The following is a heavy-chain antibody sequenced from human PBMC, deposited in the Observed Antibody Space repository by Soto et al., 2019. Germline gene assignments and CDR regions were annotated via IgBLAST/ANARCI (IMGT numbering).Heavy chain of an antibody. Sequence: GGCLRLSCAASGFTFSSYSMNWVRQAPEKGLEWVSYISSSSSTIYYADSVKGRFTISRDNAKNSLYLQMNSLRDEDTAVYYCARDDVYGSGSYEVYYYYYYGMDVWGQGTTVTVSS. CDR1: GFTFSSYS. J-gene: IGHJ6*02. V-gene: IGHV3-48*02. CDR3: ARDDVYGSGSYEVYYYYYYGMDV. CDR2: ISSSSSTI. D-gene: IGHD3-10*01.